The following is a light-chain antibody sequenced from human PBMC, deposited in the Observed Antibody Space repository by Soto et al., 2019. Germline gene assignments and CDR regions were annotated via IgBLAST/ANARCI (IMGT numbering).Light chain of an antibody. CDR3: SSYTSSSTLYV. Sequence: LTQPASVSGSPGRSITISCTGTSSDVGGYNYVSWYQQHPGKAPKLMIYDVSNRPSGVSNRFSGSKSGNTASLTISGLQAEDEADYYCSSYTSSSTLYVFGTGTKVTV. V-gene: IGLV2-14*01. CDR1: SSDVGGYNY. J-gene: IGLJ1*01. CDR2: DVS.